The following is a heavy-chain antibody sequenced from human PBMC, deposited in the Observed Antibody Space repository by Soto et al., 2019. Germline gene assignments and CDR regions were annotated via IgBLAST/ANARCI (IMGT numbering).Heavy chain of an antibody. CDR1: GYTFISYY. J-gene: IGHJ6*02. CDR2: INPSGGTT. V-gene: IGHV1-46*01. Sequence: ASVKVSCKASGYTFISYYMHWVRQAPGQGLEWVGIINPSGGTTSYAQKFQGRVRMTRDTSTSTAYMELSSLRSEDTAVYYCARAFCGGDGYSYYYYGMDVWGRGTTVTVSS. D-gene: IGHD2-21*02. CDR3: ARAFCGGDGYSYYYYGMDV.